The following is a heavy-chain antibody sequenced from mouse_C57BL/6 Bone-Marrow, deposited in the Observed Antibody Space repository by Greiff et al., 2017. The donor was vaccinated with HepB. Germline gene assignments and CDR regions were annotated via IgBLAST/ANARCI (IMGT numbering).Heavy chain of an antibody. CDR1: GYTFTDYN. D-gene: IGHD2-4*01. CDR3: ARKRNYDYVYAMDY. Sequence: VQLKESGPELVKPGASVKMSCKASGYTFTDYNMHWVKQSHGKSLEWIGYINPNNGGTSYNQKFKGKATLTVNKSSSTAYMELRSLTSEDSAVYYCARKRNYDYVYAMDYWGQGTSVTVSS. CDR2: INPNNGGT. J-gene: IGHJ4*01. V-gene: IGHV1-22*01.